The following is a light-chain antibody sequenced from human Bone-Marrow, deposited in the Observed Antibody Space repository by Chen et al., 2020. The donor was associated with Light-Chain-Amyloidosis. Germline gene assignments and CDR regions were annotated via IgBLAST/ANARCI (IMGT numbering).Light chain of an antibody. CDR1: KLGDEY. CDR3: QAWDSSAGYV. CDR2: QDT. Sequence: SYELTQPPSLSVSPGQTASIPCSGDKLGDEYACWYQQKAGQSPVLFIFQDTKRPSGNPERFSGSSSGNTATLTISGTQTMDEADYYCQAWDSSAGYVFGTGTKVTVL. J-gene: IGLJ1*01. V-gene: IGLV3-1*01.